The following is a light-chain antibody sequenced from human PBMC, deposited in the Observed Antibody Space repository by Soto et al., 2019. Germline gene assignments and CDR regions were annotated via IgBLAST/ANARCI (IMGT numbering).Light chain of an antibody. CDR2: EVS. Sequence: QSVLTQPASVSGSPGQSITISCTGTSSDVGGYNYVSWYQQHPGKAPKLMIYEVSNRPSGVSNRFSGSKSGNRASLTISGLQVADEADYYCSSYTSSSTLYVFGTGTKLTVL. V-gene: IGLV2-14*01. CDR1: SSDVGGYNY. CDR3: SSYTSSSTLYV. J-gene: IGLJ1*01.